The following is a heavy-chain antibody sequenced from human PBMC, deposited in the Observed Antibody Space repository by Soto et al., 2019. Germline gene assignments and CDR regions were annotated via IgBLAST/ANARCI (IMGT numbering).Heavy chain of an antibody. D-gene: IGHD2-21*02. CDR1: GYSIRNGYY. CDR3: ARVGPYCGGDCYSPPP. CDR2: IYHSGST. J-gene: IGHJ5*02. Sequence: PSETLSLTCTVSGYSIRNGYYWGWIRQPPGKGLEWIRTIYHSGSTYYNPSLKSRVTISVDASENHFSLKLSSVTAADTAVYYCARVGPYCGGDCYSPPPWGQGTLVTVSS. V-gene: IGHV4-38-2*02.